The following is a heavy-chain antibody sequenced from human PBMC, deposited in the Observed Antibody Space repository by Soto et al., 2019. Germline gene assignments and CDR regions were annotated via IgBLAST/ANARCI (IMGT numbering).Heavy chain of an antibody. V-gene: IGHV1-69*13. J-gene: IGHJ6*02. D-gene: IGHD2-15*01. CDR2: VIPIFGTA. CDR1: GGTFSSYA. CDR3: ARSQGGSSSLDIYYYYYYGMDV. Sequence: GASVKASCKAPGGTFSSYAISWVRQAPGQGLEWMGGVIPIFGTAKYAQKFQGRVTITADESTSTGYMELRSLRSEDTAVYYCARSQGGSSSLDIYYYYYYGMDVWGQGTTVTVSS.